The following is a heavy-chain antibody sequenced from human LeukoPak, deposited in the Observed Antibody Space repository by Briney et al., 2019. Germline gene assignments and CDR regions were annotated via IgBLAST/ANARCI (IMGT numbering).Heavy chain of an antibody. CDR3: ARDSGRYSDAFDL. CDR2: IYSGGST. CDR1: GFTVSSNY. Sequence: GGSLRLSCAASGFTVSSNYMSWFRQAPGKELEWGSVIYSGGSTYYADSAKGRFTISRDKSKNTLFFQMNTLRADDTAVYYCARDSGRYSDAFDLWGQGTMVTVSS. J-gene: IGHJ3*01. D-gene: IGHD1-26*01. V-gene: IGHV3-53*01.